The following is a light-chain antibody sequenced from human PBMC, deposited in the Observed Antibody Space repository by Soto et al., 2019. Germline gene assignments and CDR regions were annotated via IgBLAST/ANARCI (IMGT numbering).Light chain of an antibody. CDR2: DVS. CDR1: SSDVGGYNY. V-gene: IGLV2-14*01. J-gene: IGLJ2*01. CDR3: SSYTSSSTLVV. Sequence: QSALTQPASVSGSPGQSSTISCTGTSSDVGGYNYVSWYQQHPGKAPKLMIYDVSNRPSGVSNRFSGSKSGNTASLTISGLQAENAADYYRSSYTSSSTLVVFGGGAKLSVL.